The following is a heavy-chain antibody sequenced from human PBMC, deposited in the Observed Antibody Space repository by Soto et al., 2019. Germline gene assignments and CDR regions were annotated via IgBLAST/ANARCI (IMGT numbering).Heavy chain of an antibody. V-gene: IGHV4-31*03. CDR2: IYYSGST. D-gene: IGHD3-3*01. Sequence: QVQLQESGPGLVKPSQTLSLTCTVSGGSISSGGYYWSWIRQHPGKGLEWIGYIYYSGSTYYNPSLKSRVTISVDTSKNQFSLKLRSVTAAETAVYYCARVHDFWSGYENWFDPWGQGTLVTVSS. J-gene: IGHJ5*02. CDR3: ARVHDFWSGYENWFDP. CDR1: GGSISSGGYY.